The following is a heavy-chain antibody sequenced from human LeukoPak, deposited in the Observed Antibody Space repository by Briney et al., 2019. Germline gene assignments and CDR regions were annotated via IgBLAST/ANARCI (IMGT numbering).Heavy chain of an antibody. CDR1: GFTFSSYA. V-gene: IGHV3-23*01. CDR2: ISGSGGST. CDR3: ARSLTGVTSY. D-gene: IGHD7-27*01. Sequence: GGSLRLSCAASGFTFSSYAMSWVRQAPGKGLEWVSAISGSGGSTYYADSVKGRFTISRDNAKNSLYLQMNSLRAEDTAVYYCARSLTGVTSYWGQGTLVTVSS. J-gene: IGHJ4*02.